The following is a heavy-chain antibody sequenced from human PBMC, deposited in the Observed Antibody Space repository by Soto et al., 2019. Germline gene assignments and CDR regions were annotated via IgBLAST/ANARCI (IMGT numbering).Heavy chain of an antibody. Sequence: EVQLLESGGGLVQPGGSLRLSCAASGFTFSSYAMSWVRQAPGKGLEWVSTINGNDGSTYYADSVKGRFTISRDNPKNTLYLQINSLRVEDTAVYYCAKAGTIFGVVMSNWFDPWGQGTLVTVSS. V-gene: IGHV3-23*01. D-gene: IGHD3-3*01. CDR1: GFTFSSYA. CDR2: INGNDGST. CDR3: AKAGTIFGVVMSNWFDP. J-gene: IGHJ5*02.